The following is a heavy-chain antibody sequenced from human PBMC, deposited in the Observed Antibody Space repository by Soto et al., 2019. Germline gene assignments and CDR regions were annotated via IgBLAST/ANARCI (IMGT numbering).Heavy chain of an antibody. J-gene: IGHJ4*02. CDR3: AREGNLGRWIQPLDS. V-gene: IGHV4-59*01. CDR1: GDSISSYS. Sequence: QVQLQVSGPGLVKPSETLSLTFTVSGDSISSYSWSWIRQPPGKGLEWIGNIHYNGNTKYSPSLKSPVTMSVDTSQNHFSLKLISVTTADTAVYFCAREGNLGRWIQPLDSCGQGTLVTVSS. D-gene: IGHD2-2*03. CDR2: IHYNGNT.